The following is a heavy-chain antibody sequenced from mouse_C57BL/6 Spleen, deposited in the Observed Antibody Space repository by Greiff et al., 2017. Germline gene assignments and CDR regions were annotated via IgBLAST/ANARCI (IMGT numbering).Heavy chain of an antibody. D-gene: IGHD2-4*01. CDR1: GYTFTDYN. V-gene: IGHV1-22*01. CDR2: INPNNGGT. J-gene: IGHJ3*01. CDR3: ARSNYDYDGFAY. Sequence: VQLQQSGPELVKPGASVKMSCKASGYTFTDYNMHWVKQSHGKSLEWIGYINPNNGGTSYNQKFMGKATLTVNKSSSTAYMELRSLTSEDSAVYYCARSNYDYDGFAYWGQGTLVTVSA.